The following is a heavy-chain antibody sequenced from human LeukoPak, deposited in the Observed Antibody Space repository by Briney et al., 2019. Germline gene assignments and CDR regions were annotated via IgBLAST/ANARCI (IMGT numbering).Heavy chain of an antibody. D-gene: IGHD6-6*01. CDR1: RFTFDDYG. J-gene: IGHJ6*03. Sequence: GGSLRLSCAASRFTFDDYGMSWVRQAPGKGLEWVSGIDWNGGGTGYADSVKGRFTISRDNAKNSLYLQMNSLRAEDTALYYCARARGSSTTYYYHYMDVWGKGTTVTVSS. CDR3: ARARGSSTTYYYHYMDV. CDR2: IDWNGGGT. V-gene: IGHV3-20*04.